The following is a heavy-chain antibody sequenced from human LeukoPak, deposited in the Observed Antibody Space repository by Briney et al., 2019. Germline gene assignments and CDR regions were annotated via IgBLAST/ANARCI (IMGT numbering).Heavy chain of an antibody. Sequence: GESLKISCKGSGHIFSSYWIGWVRQMPGKGLELMGIIHPGDSDTRYSPSFQGQVTISVDKSISTAYLQWSSLRASDTAMFYCARSPFYYFDYWGLGTLVTVSS. CDR1: GHIFSSYW. V-gene: IGHV5-51*01. J-gene: IGHJ4*02. CDR3: ARSPFYYFDY. D-gene: IGHD3-3*01. CDR2: IHPGDSDT.